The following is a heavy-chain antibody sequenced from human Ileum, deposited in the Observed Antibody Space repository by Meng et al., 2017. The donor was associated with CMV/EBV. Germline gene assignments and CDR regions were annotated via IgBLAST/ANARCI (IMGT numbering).Heavy chain of an antibody. J-gene: IGHJ5*02. CDR2: IYWDDDK. CDR1: GFSLSTGGGG. Sequence: TLKESGQQRVQATHTLTVTGTFSGFSLSTGGGGVGWIRQPPGKALEWLALIYWDDDKRYSPSLKSRLTITKDTSKNQVALTMTNMDPVDTATYYCAHRLGAFDPWGQGTLVTVSS. V-gene: IGHV2-5*02. CDR3: AHRLGAFDP.